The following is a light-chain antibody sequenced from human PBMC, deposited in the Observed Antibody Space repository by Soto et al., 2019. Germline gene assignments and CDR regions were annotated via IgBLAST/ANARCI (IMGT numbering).Light chain of an antibody. CDR1: QSVSSN. CDR3: QQRSNWPEIT. J-gene: IGKJ5*01. Sequence: IVMTQSPATLSVSPGERATLSCRASQSVSSNLAWYQQKPGQAPRLLIYDASNRATGIPARFSGSGSGTDFTLTISSLEPEDFAVYYCQQRSNWPEITVGQGTRLEIK. CDR2: DAS. V-gene: IGKV3-11*01.